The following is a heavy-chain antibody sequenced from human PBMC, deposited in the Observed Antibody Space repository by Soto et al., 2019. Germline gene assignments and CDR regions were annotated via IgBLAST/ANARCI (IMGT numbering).Heavy chain of an antibody. J-gene: IGHJ4*02. CDR1: GFSFSVYG. D-gene: IGHD3-10*01. V-gene: IGHV3-30*03. Sequence: QVQLVESGGGVVQPGRSLRLSCAASGFSFSVYGMLWVRKAPGKGLEWVAIVSYDGSNKYYADSVKGRFTISRDNSKNTLYLQMSSLRAEDTAVYYCVVGEFHGDYWGQGTLVTVSS. CDR2: VSYDGSNK. CDR3: VVGEFHGDY.